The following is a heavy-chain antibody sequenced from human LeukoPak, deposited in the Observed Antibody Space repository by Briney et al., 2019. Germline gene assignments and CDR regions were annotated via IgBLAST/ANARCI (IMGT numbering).Heavy chain of an antibody. CDR2: ITSSSSKM. J-gene: IGHJ4*02. CDR1: GFIFSDHY. V-gene: IGHV3-11*01. D-gene: IGHD5-12*01. CDR3: ARRIVAAGGYFDS. Sequence: GGTLRLSCAASGFIFSDHYMSWIRQAPGKGLEWNSYITSSSSKMFYADSVKGRFTISRDNSKNSLFLQMDSLRVEDTAVYYCARRIVAAGGYFDSWGQGILVIVSS.